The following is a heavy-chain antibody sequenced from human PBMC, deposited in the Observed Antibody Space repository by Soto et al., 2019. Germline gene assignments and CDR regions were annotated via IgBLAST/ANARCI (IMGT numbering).Heavy chain of an antibody. CDR3: ARGYCSGGTCYSFEY. Sequence: SETLSLTCTVSGGSISRSSYYWGWIRQSPGKGLEWIGSIYNRGSTYYNTSLMSRVKISVDTSKNYFSLNLSSVTSADTAVYYCARGYCSGGTCYSFEYWGQGTQVT. CDR2: IYNRGST. CDR1: GGSISRSSYY. V-gene: IGHV4-39*02. D-gene: IGHD2-15*01. J-gene: IGHJ4*02.